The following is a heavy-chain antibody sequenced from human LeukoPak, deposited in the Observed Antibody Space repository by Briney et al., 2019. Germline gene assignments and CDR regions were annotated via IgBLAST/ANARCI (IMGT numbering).Heavy chain of an antibody. V-gene: IGHV3-7*01. CDR1: GYTFSSYW. Sequence: GGSLRLSCVASGYTFSSYWISWVRQTPGKGLEWVANIKQDGSEKNYVDSVKGRFTISRDNAKNSLYLQMNSLRADDTAVYYCARERGSGSYHPFDPWGQGTLATVSS. CDR3: ARERGSGSYHPFDP. J-gene: IGHJ5*02. D-gene: IGHD3-10*01. CDR2: IKQDGSEK.